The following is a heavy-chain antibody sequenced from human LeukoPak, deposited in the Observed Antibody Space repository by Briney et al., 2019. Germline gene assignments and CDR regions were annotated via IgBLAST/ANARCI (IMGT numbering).Heavy chain of an antibody. J-gene: IGHJ2*01. Sequence: SETLSLTCTVSGGSISSYYWSWIRQPPGKGLEWIGYIYYSGSTNYNPSLKSRVTISVDTSKNQFSLKLSSVTAADTAVYYCARRGGSYPHYWYFDLWGRGTLVTVSS. D-gene: IGHD1-26*01. CDR1: GGSISSYY. CDR3: ARRGGSYPHYWYFDL. V-gene: IGHV4-59*08. CDR2: IYYSGST.